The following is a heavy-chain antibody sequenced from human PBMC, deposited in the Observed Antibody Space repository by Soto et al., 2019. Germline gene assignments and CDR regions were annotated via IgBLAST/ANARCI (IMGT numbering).Heavy chain of an antibody. CDR2: IKSETDGGTI. Sequence: EVQLVESGGGLVKPGGSLRLSCAGSGFTFSNVWMNWVRQAPGKGLEWVGSIKSETDGGTIDYAAPVKGRFTISRDDSNNTLYLQRNSLKTEDTSTYYCTPLALKYNSDWYPLSDWGQGTRVTVSS. D-gene: IGHD6-19*01. CDR3: TPLALKYNSDWYPLSD. J-gene: IGHJ4*02. V-gene: IGHV3-15*07. CDR1: GFTFSNVW.